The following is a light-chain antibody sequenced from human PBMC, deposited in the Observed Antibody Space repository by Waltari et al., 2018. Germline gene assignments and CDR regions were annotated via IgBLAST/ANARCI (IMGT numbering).Light chain of an antibody. Sequence: QSVLTPPPSASGPPGQRVPIPCSGTSSNIGSNTAIWYQQLPGTAPKLLIYNNNQRPSGVPNRFSGSKSGTSASLAISGLQSEDEANYYCAAWDDSLNGLWVFGGGTKLTVL. CDR2: NNN. J-gene: IGLJ3*02. CDR1: SSNIGSNT. CDR3: AAWDDSLNGLWV. V-gene: IGLV1-44*01.